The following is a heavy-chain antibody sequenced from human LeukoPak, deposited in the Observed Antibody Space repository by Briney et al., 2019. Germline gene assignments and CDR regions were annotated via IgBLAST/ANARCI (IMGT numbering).Heavy chain of an antibody. D-gene: IGHD3-22*01. CDR2: ISSSSSYI. CDR3: ARDLDSSVSRGY. CDR1: GFTFDDYG. J-gene: IGHJ4*02. V-gene: IGHV3-21*01. Sequence: GGSLRLSCAASGFTFDDYGMSWVRQAPGKGLEWVSSISSSSSYIYYADSVKGRFTISRDNAKNSLYLQMHSLRAEDTAVYYCARDLDSSVSRGYWGQGTLVTVSS.